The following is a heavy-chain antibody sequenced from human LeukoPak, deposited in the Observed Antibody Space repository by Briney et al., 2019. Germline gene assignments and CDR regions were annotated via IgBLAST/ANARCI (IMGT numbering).Heavy chain of an antibody. D-gene: IGHD3-3*01. CDR2: ISAYNGNT. CDR3: ARTSFDYDFWSGYLFDY. V-gene: IGHV1-18*01. Sequence: ASVKVSCKASGYTFTSYGISWVRQAPGQGLEWMGWISAYNGNTNYAQKLQGRVTMTTDTSTSTAYMELRSLRSDDTAVYYCARTSFDYDFWSGYLFDYWGQGTLVTASS. J-gene: IGHJ4*02. CDR1: GYTFTSYG.